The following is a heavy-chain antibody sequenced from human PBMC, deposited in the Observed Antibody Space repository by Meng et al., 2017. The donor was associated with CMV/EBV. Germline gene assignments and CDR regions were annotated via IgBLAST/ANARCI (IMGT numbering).Heavy chain of an antibody. D-gene: IGHD6-19*01. J-gene: IGHJ6*02. V-gene: IGHV4-4*07. CDR2: IYTSGST. CDR1: GGSISSYY. CDR3: AREGAVAGRYYYYYGMDV. Sequence: QVQLQESGPGLVKPSETLSLTCTVSGGSISSYYWSWIRQPAGKGLEWIGGIYTSGSTNYNPSLKSRVTMSVDTSKNQFSLKLSSVTAADTAVYYCAREGAVAGRYYYYYGMDVWGQGTTVTVSS.